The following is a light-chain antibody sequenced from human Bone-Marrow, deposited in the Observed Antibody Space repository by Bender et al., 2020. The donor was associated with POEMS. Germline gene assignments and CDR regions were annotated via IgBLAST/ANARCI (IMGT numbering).Light chain of an antibody. Sequence: QSALTQPASVSGSLGQSITISCTGTSSDVGTYHSVSWYQQHPGNVPKLIIYDVSNRPSGISNRFSGSKSGYTASLTISGLQAEDEADYYCSSYTTSSTLVFGTGTKVTVL. CDR2: DVS. CDR3: SSYTTSSTLV. J-gene: IGLJ1*01. CDR1: SSDVGTYHS. V-gene: IGLV2-14*03.